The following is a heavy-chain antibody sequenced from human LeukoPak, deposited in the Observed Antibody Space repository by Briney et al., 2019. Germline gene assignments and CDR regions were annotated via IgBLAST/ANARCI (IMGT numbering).Heavy chain of an antibody. CDR2: IKQDGSEK. CDR3: ARDRANERSSSYYPLFDY. J-gene: IGHJ4*02. D-gene: IGHD6-13*01. Sequence: GGSLRRSCAASGFTFSSYWMSWVRQAPGKGLEWVANIKQDGSEKYYVDSVKGRFTISRDNAKNSLYLQMNSLRAEDTAVYYCARDRANERSSSYYPLFDYWGQGTLVTVSS. CDR1: GFTFSSYW. V-gene: IGHV3-7*01.